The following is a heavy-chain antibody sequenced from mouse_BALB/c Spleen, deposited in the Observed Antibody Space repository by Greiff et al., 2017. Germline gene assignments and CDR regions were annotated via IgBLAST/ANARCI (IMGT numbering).Heavy chain of an antibody. J-gene: IGHJ3*01. CDR3: ARVYDYGGTY. CDR1: GFNIKDTY. D-gene: IGHD2-4*01. Sequence: VHVKQSGAELVKPGASVKLSCTASGFNIKDTYMHWVKQRPEQGLEWIGRIDPANGNTKYDPKFQGKATITADTSSNTAYLQLSSLTSEDTAVYYCARVYDYGGTYWGQGTLVTVSA. CDR2: IDPANGNT. V-gene: IGHV14-3*02.